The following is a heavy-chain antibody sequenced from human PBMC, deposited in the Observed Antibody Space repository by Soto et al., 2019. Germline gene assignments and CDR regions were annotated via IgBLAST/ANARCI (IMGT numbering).Heavy chain of an antibody. D-gene: IGHD3-10*01. Sequence: QVQLVQSGAEVKKPGSSVKVSCKASGGIFSTYAISWLRQAPGQGLEWMGGIIPIFGTPNYAQRFQGRVTITADESTTTCYMELSRLKSEDTAVYYCARDRDDYGSGNYYNRIDFWGQATLVTVSS. CDR2: IIPIFGTP. J-gene: IGHJ4*02. CDR3: ARDRDDYGSGNYYNRIDF. CDR1: GGIFSTYA. V-gene: IGHV1-69*01.